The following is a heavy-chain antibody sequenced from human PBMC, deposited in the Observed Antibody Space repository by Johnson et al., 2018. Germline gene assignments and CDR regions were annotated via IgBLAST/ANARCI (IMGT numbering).Heavy chain of an antibody. CDR3: ARGFHDCGSGQGYGLDG. D-gene: IGHD3-3*01. Sequence: QVQLQQWGAGLLKPSETMSLICTVYGGSFSGHYWSWIRQPPGKGLEWIGEINRGGSTNYNPSLKSRVTMSIDTSKNQFSLKVKSLTAADSAVYYCARGFHDCGSGQGYGLDGWGQGTTVTVSS. CDR2: INRGGST. V-gene: IGHV4-34*01. J-gene: IGHJ6*02. CDR1: GGSFSGHY.